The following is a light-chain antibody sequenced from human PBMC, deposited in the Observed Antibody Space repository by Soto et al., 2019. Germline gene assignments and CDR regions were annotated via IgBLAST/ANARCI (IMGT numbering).Light chain of an antibody. CDR1: RSDVGGYDY. J-gene: IGLJ1*01. CDR3: CSYAGSYSYV. V-gene: IGLV2-11*01. CDR2: DVI. Sequence: QSVLTQPRSVSGSPGQSVSISCTGARSDVGGYDYVSWYQQHPDKAPKVIIYDVIKRPSGVPDRFSGSKSGNTASLTISGLQSDGEADYYCCSYAGSYSYVFGPGTKLTVL.